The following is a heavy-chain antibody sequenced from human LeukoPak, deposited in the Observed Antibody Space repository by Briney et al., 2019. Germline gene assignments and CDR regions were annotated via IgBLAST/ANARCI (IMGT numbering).Heavy chain of an antibody. CDR1: GLTFSNYA. CDR3: AKTHGSSWGFMDV. V-gene: IGHV3-30*02. D-gene: IGHD6-13*01. CDR2: IQNDGTNK. J-gene: IGHJ6*03. Sequence: PGGSLRLSCTASGLTFSNYAMHWVRQAPGKGLEWVAFIQNDGTNKYDADSVRGRFTISRDNSKNTLYLQMNSLRTEDTAVYFCAKTHGSSWGFMDVWGKGTTVTVSS.